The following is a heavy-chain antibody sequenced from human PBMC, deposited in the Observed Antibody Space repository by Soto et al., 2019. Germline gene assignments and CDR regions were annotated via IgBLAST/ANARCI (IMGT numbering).Heavy chain of an antibody. CDR2: IYTSGST. D-gene: IGHD3-10*01. J-gene: IGHJ6*01. V-gene: IGHV4-4*07. CDR1: GASMTIYY. CDR3: ASTMVRGYYYDGMAV. Sequence: ETLSLICTPSGASMTIYYCSWIRKPAGKGLEWIGRIYTSGSTNYNPSLKSRVTMSVDTSKNQFSLKLSSVTAADTAVYYCASTMVRGYYYDGMAVWGEGTTVTFSS.